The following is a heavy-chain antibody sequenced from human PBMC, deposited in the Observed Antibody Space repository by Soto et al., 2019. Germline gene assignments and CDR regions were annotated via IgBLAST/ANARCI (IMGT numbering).Heavy chain of an antibody. CDR2: ISGSGDST. V-gene: IGHV3-23*01. D-gene: IGHD3-10*01. CDR1: GFNFNSYY. J-gene: IGHJ4*02. CDR3: AKDPCGSGGFLLDY. Sequence: EVQLLESGGGLVQPGGSLTLSCAASGFNFNSYYMSWVRQAPGEGLEWVSTISGSGDSTFYADSVKGRFTISRDNSKNPLYLQVNSLRAEDMAVYYCAKDPCGSGGFLLDYWGQGTLVTVSS.